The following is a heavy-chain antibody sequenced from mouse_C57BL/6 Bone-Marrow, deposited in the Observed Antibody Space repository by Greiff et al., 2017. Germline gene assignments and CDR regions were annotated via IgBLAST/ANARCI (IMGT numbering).Heavy chain of an antibody. CDR1: GYTFTSYW. CDR2: IHPNSGST. J-gene: IGHJ3*01. V-gene: IGHV1-64*01. Sequence: VKLQQPGAELVKPGASVKLSCKASGYTFTSYWMHWVKQRPGQGLEWIGMIHPNSGSTNYNEKFKSKATLTVDKSSSTAYMQLSSLTSEDSAVYYCARRWLRRRFAYWGQGTLVTVSA. D-gene: IGHD2-2*01. CDR3: ARRWLRRRFAY.